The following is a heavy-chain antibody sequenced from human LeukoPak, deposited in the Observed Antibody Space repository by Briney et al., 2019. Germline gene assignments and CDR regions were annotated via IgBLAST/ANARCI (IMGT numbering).Heavy chain of an antibody. CDR3: ARSGVAPGSYPYYFDY. CDR2: ISSSSSYI. CDR1: GFTVSSNY. D-gene: IGHD3-16*01. V-gene: IGHV3-21*01. J-gene: IGHJ4*02. Sequence: PGGSLRLSCAASGFTVSSNYMSWVRQAPGKGLEWVSSISSSSSYIYYADSVKGRFTISRDNAKNSLYLQMNSLRAEDTAVYYCARSGVAPGSYPYYFDYWGQGTLVTVSS.